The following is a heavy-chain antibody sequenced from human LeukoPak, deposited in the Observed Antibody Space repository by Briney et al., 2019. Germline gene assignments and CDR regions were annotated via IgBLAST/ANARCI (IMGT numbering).Heavy chain of an antibody. V-gene: IGHV3-21*01. CDR2: ITSGSSYI. J-gene: IGHJ4*02. D-gene: IGHD4-17*01. CDR3: AKTYGHFDD. Sequence: SGGSLRLSYAASGFTFTSYTMNWVRQAPGKGLEWVSSITSGSSYIYYADSVKGRFTISRDNAKNSLYLQMTSLRVEDTAVYYCAKTYGHFDDWGQGTLVTVSS. CDR1: GFTFTSYT.